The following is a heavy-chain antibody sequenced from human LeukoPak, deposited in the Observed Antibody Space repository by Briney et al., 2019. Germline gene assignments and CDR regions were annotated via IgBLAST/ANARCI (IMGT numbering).Heavy chain of an antibody. J-gene: IGHJ4*02. V-gene: IGHV3-7*01. D-gene: IGHD3-10*01. CDR1: GFTFSTYW. CDR2: IKQDGSEK. CDR3: ARVRYGSGSHYNAVDY. Sequence: GGSLRLSCAASGFTFSTYWMSWVRQAPGKGLEWLANIKQDGSEKYYVGSVKGRFTISRDNAQNSLYLQMNSLRAEDTAVYYCARVRYGSGSHYNAVDYWGQGTLVIVSS.